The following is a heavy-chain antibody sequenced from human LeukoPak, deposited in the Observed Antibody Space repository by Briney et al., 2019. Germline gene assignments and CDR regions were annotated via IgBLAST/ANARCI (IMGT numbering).Heavy chain of an antibody. CDR3: GRALPSSGWVDY. D-gene: IGHD6-19*01. V-gene: IGHV1-8*01. J-gene: IGHJ4*02. Sequence: GASVKVSCKASGYTFTSYDINWVRQTTGQGLEWMGWMNPNSGKTEYAQKFQGRVTMTWDTSIGTVYMDLSSLRSEDTAVYYCGRALPSSGWVDYWGQGSLVTVSS. CDR2: MNPNSGKT. CDR1: GYTFTSYD.